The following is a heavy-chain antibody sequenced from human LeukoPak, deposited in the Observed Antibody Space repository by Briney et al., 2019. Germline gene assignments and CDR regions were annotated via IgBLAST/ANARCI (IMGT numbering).Heavy chain of an antibody. V-gene: IGHV1-2*02. CDR2: INPNSGGT. J-gene: IGHJ3*02. CDR1: GYIFTGYY. CDR3: ARTITIFGVVKAFDI. D-gene: IGHD3-3*01. Sequence: GASVKVSCKASGYIFTGYYMHWVRQAPGQGLEWMGWINPNSGGTNYAQKFQGRVTMTRDTSISTAYMELSRLRSDDTAVYYCARTITIFGVVKAFDIWGQGTMVTVSS.